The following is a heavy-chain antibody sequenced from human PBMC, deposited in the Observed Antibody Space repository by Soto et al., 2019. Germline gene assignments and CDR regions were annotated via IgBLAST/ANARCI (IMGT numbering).Heavy chain of an antibody. CDR1: GFTFSSYG. CDR3: ARSGPHYDILTGYTTDYYYGMDV. D-gene: IGHD3-9*01. J-gene: IGHJ6*02. V-gene: IGHV3-33*01. Sequence: GGSLRLSCAASGFTFSSYGMHWVRQAPGKGLEWVAVIWYDGSNKYYADSVKGRFTISRDNSKNTLYLQMNSLRAEDTAVYYCARSGPHYDILTGYTTDYYYGMDVWGQGTTVTVSS. CDR2: IWYDGSNK.